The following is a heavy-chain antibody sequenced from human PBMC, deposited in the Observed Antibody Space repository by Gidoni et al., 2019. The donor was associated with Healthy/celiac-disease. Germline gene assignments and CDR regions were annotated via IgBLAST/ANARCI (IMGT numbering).Heavy chain of an antibody. V-gene: IGHV3-30*18. CDR2: ISYEGSNK. Sequence: QVQLVEPGGGVVQPGRSLRLSCAASGFTFISYGMPWVRQAPGKGLGWVAVISYEGSNKYYADSVKGRFTISRDNSKNTLYRQMNSLRAEDTAVYYCAKDYPGDYVNYYYYGMDVWGQGTTVTVSS. J-gene: IGHJ6*02. CDR1: GFTFISYG. CDR3: AKDYPGDYVNYYYYGMDV. D-gene: IGHD4-17*01.